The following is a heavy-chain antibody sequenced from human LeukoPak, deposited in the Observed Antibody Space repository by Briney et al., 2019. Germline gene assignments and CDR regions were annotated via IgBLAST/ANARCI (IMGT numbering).Heavy chain of an antibody. V-gene: IGHV4-31*03. Sequence: SETLSLTCTVSGDSISSGDYYWTWIRQHPGKGLEWIGCIYYSGSTHYNLSLKSRVIISADTSKNHFSLKLSSVTAADTAVYYCARVGDSSGGAYHYYMDVWGKGATVTVSS. J-gene: IGHJ6*03. CDR2: IYYSGST. CDR3: ARVGDSSGGAYHYYMDV. CDR1: GDSISSGDYY. D-gene: IGHD3-22*01.